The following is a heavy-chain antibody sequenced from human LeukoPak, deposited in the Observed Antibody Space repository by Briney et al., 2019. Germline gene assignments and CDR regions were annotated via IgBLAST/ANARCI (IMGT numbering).Heavy chain of an antibody. V-gene: IGHV3-33*01. J-gene: IGHJ6*02. Sequence: PGGSLRLSCAASGFTFSSYGMHWVRQAPGKGLELVAAIWVDGRNKYYADSVKGRFTISRDNSKDTRYLQMNSLRAEDTAVYYCASDMVRGVNYYYYYGMDVWGQGSTVTVS. CDR3: ASDMVRGVNYYYYYGMDV. CDR1: GFTFSSYG. D-gene: IGHD3-10*01. CDR2: IWVDGRNK.